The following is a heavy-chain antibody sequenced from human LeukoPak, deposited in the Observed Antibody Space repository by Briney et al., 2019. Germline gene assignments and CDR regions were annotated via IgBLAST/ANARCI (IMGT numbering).Heavy chain of an antibody. CDR3: VRDVGVGSGIYYFFDY. CDR1: GFTFSSYG. J-gene: IGHJ4*02. Sequence: PGRTLRLSCAASGFTFSSYGMHWVRQAPGKGLEGVGLISYDGSKKYYSDSVKGPFTISRDHSNNTVYLQMNSPRAEDTAVYYCVRDVGVGSGIYYFFDYWGQGILVTVSS. D-gene: IGHD3-22*01. V-gene: IGHV3-33*01. CDR2: ISYDGSKK.